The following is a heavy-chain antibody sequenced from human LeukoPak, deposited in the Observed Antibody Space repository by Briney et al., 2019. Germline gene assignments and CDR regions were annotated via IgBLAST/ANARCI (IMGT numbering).Heavy chain of an antibody. J-gene: IGHJ6*03. Sequence: SETLSLTCIVSGGSISPNNWSWFRQPAGKGLEWIGRIFANGNTNFNPSLKSRVTISVDTSKNQFSLKLSSVTAADTAVYYCARTGYYYDSSGYYPKVYYYYMDVWGKGTTVTVSS. CDR3: ARTGYYYDSSGYYPKVYYYYMDV. CDR2: IFANGNT. CDR1: GGSISPNN. D-gene: IGHD3-22*01. V-gene: IGHV4-4*07.